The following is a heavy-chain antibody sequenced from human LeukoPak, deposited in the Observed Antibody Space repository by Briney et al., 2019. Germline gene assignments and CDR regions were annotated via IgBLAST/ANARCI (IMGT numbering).Heavy chain of an antibody. J-gene: IGHJ4*02. V-gene: IGHV3-23*01. CDR1: GFTFSSYA. CDR3: AKVYCSGGSCYPVGRYFDY. CDR2: ISGSGGST. Sequence: GGSLRLPCAASGFTFSSYAMSWVRQAPGKGLEWVSAISGSGGSTYYADSVKGRFTISRDNSKNTLYLQMNSLRAEDTAVYYCAKVYCSGGSCYPVGRYFDYWGQGTLVTVSS. D-gene: IGHD2-15*01.